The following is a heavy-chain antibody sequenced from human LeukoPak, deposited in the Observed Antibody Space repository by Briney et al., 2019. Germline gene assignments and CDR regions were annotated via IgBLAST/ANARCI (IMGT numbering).Heavy chain of an antibody. CDR2: IIPSSGST. CDR3: ARSDYNDYRGLGF. D-gene: IGHD4-11*01. CDR1: GYTFTSYH. V-gene: IGHV1-46*01. Sequence: ASVKVSCKSSGYTFTSYHIHWMRQAPGQGLGWMGIIIPSSGSTTYSQKFQGRVTMTRDTSTSTVYMELSSLTSDDTAVYFCARSDYNDYRGLGFWGQGTLVTVSS. J-gene: IGHJ4*02.